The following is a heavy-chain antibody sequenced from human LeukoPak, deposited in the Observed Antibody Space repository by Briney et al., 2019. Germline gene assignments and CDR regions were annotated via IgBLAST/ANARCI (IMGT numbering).Heavy chain of an antibody. Sequence: ASVKVSCKASGYTFTGYYIHWVRQAPGQRLEWMGWINVGNGNTKYSQEFQGRVTITRDTSASTAYMELSSLRSEDMAVYYCAREGKDRIQQYYFDYWGQGTLVTVSS. CDR1: GYTFTGYY. D-gene: IGHD5-18*01. V-gene: IGHV1-3*03. CDR3: AREGKDRIQQYYFDY. CDR2: INVGNGNT. J-gene: IGHJ4*02.